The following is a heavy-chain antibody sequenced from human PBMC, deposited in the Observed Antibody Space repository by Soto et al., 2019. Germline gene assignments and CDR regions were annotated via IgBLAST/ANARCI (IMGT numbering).Heavy chain of an antibody. J-gene: IGHJ3*02. D-gene: IGHD1-1*01. Sequence: QVQLVESGGGVVQPGRSLRLSCVASGFTFSTYGMHWVRQAPGKGLEWVAMTWNDGSHKYYADPVKDRFTISRDNYKNTLYMQINSLRDEDSAVYYCTTALNDMQAFDIWGQGTMVTVSS. CDR2: TWNDGSHK. CDR3: TTALNDMQAFDI. V-gene: IGHV3-33*01. CDR1: GFTFSTYG.